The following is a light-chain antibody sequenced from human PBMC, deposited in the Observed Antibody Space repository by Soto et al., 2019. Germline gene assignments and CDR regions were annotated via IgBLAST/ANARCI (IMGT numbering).Light chain of an antibody. CDR2: AAS. V-gene: IGKV1-8*01. CDR3: QQYYSYPLLT. Sequence: AIRMTQSPSSLSASTGDRVTITCRASQGISSYLAWYQQKPGKAPKLLIYAASTLQSGVPSRFSGSGSGTHFTLTISCLQSEDFATYYCQQYYSYPLLTFGGGTKVEIK. CDR1: QGISSY. J-gene: IGKJ4*01.